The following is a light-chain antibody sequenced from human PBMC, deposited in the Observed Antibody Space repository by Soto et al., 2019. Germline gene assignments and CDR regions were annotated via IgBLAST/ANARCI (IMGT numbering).Light chain of an antibody. V-gene: IGKV2-28*01. CDR2: LGS. J-gene: IGKJ1*01. Sequence: DIVMTQSPLSLPVTPGEPASISCRSSQSLLHSDGYNYLDWYLQKPGQSPQLLIYLGSSRASGVPDRVSGSVSGTDFTLKISRVEAEDVGVYYCMQALQTPRTFGQGTKVEL. CDR3: MQALQTPRT. CDR1: QSLLHSDGYNY.